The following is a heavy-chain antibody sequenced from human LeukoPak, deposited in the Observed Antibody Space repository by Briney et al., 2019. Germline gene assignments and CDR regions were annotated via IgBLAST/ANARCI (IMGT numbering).Heavy chain of an antibody. Sequence: SGTLSLTCAVSGGSISSSNWWSWVRQPPGKGLEWIGEIYHSGSTNYNPSLKSRVTISVDKSKNQFSLKLSSVTAADTAVYYCAARITMIVVEFHGGWFDPXGQXTLXXVXS. D-gene: IGHD3-22*01. V-gene: IGHV4-4*02. CDR1: GGSISSSNW. CDR2: IYHSGST. J-gene: IGHJ5*02. CDR3: AARITMIVVEFHGGWFDP.